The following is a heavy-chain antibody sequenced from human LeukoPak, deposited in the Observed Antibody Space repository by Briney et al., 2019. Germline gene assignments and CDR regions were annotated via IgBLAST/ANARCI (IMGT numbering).Heavy chain of an antibody. J-gene: IGHJ6*03. CDR3: AIGSAHIVVVIATDYYMDV. V-gene: IGHV1-2*02. CDR1: GYTFTGYY. CDR2: INPNSGGT. D-gene: IGHD2-21*01. Sequence: ASVKASCKASGYTFTGYYMHWVRQAPGQGLEWMGWINPNSGGTNYAQKFQGRVTMTRDTSISTAYMKLSRLRSDDTAVYYCAIGSAHIVVVIATDYYMDVWGKGTTVTVSS.